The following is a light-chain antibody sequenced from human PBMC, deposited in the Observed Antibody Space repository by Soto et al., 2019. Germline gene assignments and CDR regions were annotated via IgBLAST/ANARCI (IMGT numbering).Light chain of an antibody. V-gene: IGLV2-23*02. CDR3: CSYAGSSTSGYV. Sequence: QSALTQPASVSGSPGQSITISCTGTSSDVGSYNLVSWYQQHPGKAPKLMIYEVSKRPSGVSNRFSGSKSGNTASLTISGLQAEDEADYYCCSYAGSSTSGYVFATGTKLTVL. CDR1: SSDVGSYNL. J-gene: IGLJ1*01. CDR2: EVS.